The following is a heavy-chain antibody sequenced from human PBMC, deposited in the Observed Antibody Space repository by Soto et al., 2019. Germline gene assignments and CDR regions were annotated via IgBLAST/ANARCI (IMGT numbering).Heavy chain of an antibody. CDR1: GYTFTSYY. CDR3: ATSRYSSGWYYY. V-gene: IGHV1-46*03. D-gene: IGHD6-19*01. J-gene: IGHJ4*02. CDR2: INPSGGST. Sequence: ASLKVSCKASGYTFTSYYMHWVRQAPGQGLEWMGIINPSGGSTSYAQKFQGRVTMTRDTSASTVYMELSSLRSEDTAVYYCATSRYSSGWYYYWGQGTLVTVSS.